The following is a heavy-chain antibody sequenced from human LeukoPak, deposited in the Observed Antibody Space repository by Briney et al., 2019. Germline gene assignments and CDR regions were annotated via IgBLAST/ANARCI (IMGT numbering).Heavy chain of an antibody. D-gene: IGHD3-22*01. Sequence: STETLSLTCTVSAGSISSSSYYRGWIRQPPGKGLEWSGNIYYGGSTYYNPSLKSRVTISVDTSKKQFSLKLSSVTAADTAVYYCARAGYYYDSSGYYYSGGGAFDIWGQGTMVTVSS. CDR3: ARAGYYYDSSGYYYSGGGAFDI. J-gene: IGHJ3*02. CDR2: IYYGGST. CDR1: AGSISSSSYY. V-gene: IGHV4-39*07.